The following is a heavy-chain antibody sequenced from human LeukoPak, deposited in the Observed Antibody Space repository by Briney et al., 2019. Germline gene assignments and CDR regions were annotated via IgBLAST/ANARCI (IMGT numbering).Heavy chain of an antibody. CDR3: ARVTTVPGDYYYYMDV. V-gene: IGHV1-69*13. D-gene: IGHD4-17*01. J-gene: IGHJ6*03. CDR1: GGTFSSYA. CDR2: IIPIFGTA. Sequence: GASVKVSCKASGGTFSSYAISWVRQAPGQGLEWMGGIIPIFGTANYAQKFQGRVTITADESTSTAYMELSSLRSEDTAVYYCARVTTVPGDYYYYMDVWGKGTTVTVSS.